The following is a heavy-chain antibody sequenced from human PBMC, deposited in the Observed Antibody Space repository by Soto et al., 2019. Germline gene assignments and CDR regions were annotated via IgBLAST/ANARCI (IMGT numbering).Heavy chain of an antibody. CDR2: ISYDGNNK. CDR3: AKVAYDFWTTYNRQGVHFDS. D-gene: IGHD3-3*01. V-gene: IGHV3-30*18. CDR1: GLSSRNFLAYD. J-gene: IGHJ4*02. Sequence: LRLSCAVSGLSSRNFLAYDMHWVRQAPGKGLEWVAVISYDGNNKYYSDSVKGRFTISRDNSRNTLYLQMSSLSVEDTAIYFCAKVAYDFWTTYNRQGVHFDSWGQRTLVTVSS.